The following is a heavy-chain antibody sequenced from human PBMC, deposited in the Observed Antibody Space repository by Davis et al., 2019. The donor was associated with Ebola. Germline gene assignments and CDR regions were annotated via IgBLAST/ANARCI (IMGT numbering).Heavy chain of an antibody. CDR2: IYYSGST. Sequence: MPGGSLRLSCAVSGGSISSSNWWSWVRQPPGKGLEWIGYIYYSGSTNYNPSLKSRVTISVDTSKNQFSLKLSSVTAADTAVYYCARGLDFWSGYRPDEMGYYGMDVWGQGTTVTVSS. V-gene: IGHV4-4*02. J-gene: IGHJ6*02. D-gene: IGHD3-3*01. CDR1: GGSISSSNW. CDR3: ARGLDFWSGYRPDEMGYYGMDV.